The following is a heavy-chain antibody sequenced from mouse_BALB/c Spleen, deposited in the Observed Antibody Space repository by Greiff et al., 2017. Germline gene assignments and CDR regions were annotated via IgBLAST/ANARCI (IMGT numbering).Heavy chain of an antibody. D-gene: IGHD1-1*01. CDR3: TRGDLYYGSSYGFAY. CDR2: IYPGNSDT. CDR1: GYTFTSYW. V-gene: IGHV1-5*01. Sequence: VQLQQSGTVLARPGASVKMSCKASGYTFTSYWMHWVKQRPGQGLEWIGAIYPGNSDTSYNQKFKGKAKLTAVTSTSTAYMELSSLTNEDSAVYYCTRGDLYYGSSYGFAYWGQGTLVTVSA. J-gene: IGHJ3*01.